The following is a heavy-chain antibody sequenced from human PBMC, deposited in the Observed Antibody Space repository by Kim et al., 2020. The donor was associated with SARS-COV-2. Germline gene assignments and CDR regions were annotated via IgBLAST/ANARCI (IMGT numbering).Heavy chain of an antibody. V-gene: IGHV4-39*01. CDR1: GGSISSSSYY. J-gene: IGHJ6*03. CDR3: ARQGLMITFGGVIVPYYYYYMDV. Sequence: SETLSFTCTVSGGSISSSSYYWGWIRQPPGKGLEWIGSIYYSGSTYYNPSLKSRVTISVDTSKNQFSLKLSSVTAADTAVYYCARQGLMITFGGVIVPYYYYYMDVWGKGTTVTASS. D-gene: IGHD3-16*02. CDR2: IYYSGST.